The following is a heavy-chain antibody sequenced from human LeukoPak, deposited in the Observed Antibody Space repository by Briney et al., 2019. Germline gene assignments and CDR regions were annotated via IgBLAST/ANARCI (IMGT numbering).Heavy chain of an antibody. V-gene: IGHV5-10-1*01. D-gene: IGHD1-1*01. CDR2: IDPADSQT. CDR3: ARQLTSGDCDY. Sequence: GESLKISCQGSGYSFTSYWICWVRQMPGRGLEWVGGIDPADSQTNYSPSFQGHVTISADKSISTVYLQWSTLKASDTAMYYCARQLTSGDCDYWGQGTLVTVSS. J-gene: IGHJ4*02. CDR1: GYSFTSYW.